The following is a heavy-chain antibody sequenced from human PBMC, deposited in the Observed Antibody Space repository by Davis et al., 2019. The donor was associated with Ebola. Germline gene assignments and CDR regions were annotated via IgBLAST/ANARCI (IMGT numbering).Heavy chain of an antibody. D-gene: IGHD2/OR15-2a*01. Sequence: GGSLRLSCAASGFIFSHYGMHWVRQAPGKGLEWVAGIWSHGNDYLYGDSVRGRFTISRDNSKSTLYLQMNSLRVQDTAVYYCARDPDTSGYYSWFDPWGQGTLVTVSS. J-gene: IGHJ5*02. CDR3: ARDPDTSGYYSWFDP. CDR1: GFIFSHYG. CDR2: IWSHGNDY. V-gene: IGHV3-33*01.